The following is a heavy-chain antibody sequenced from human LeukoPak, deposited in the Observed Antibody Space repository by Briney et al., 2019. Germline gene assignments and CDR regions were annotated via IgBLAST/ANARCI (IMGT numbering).Heavy chain of an antibody. J-gene: IGHJ6*02. D-gene: IGHD2-21*01. CDR3: ARGDYGMDV. Sequence: PGGSLRLSCAASGFTFSSYAMSWVRQAPGKGLVWVSHIKSDGSDTSYADSVEGRFTISRDNAKNTLYLRMNSLRAEDTAVYYCARGDYGMDVWGRGTTVTVSS. CDR1: GFTFSSYA. CDR2: IKSDGSDT. V-gene: IGHV3-74*01.